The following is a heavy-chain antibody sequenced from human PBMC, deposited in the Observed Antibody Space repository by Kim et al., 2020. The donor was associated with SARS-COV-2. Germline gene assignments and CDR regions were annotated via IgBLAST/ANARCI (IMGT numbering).Heavy chain of an antibody. V-gene: IGHV4-31*03. CDR3: AREGEAAAGTFDY. CDR2: IYYSGST. CDR1: GGSISSGGYY. Sequence: SETLSLTCTVSGGSISSGGYYWSWIRQHPGKGLEWIGYIYYSGSTYYNPSLKSRVTISVDTSKNQFSLKLSSVTAADTAVYYCAREGEAAAGTFDYWGQGTLVTVSS. D-gene: IGHD6-13*01. J-gene: IGHJ4*02.